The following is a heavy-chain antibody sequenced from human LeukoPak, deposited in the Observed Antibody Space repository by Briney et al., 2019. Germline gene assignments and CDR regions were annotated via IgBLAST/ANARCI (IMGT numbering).Heavy chain of an antibody. J-gene: IGHJ5*02. CDR1: GGSISSSSYY. D-gene: IGHD6-13*01. CDR2: IYYSGRT. V-gene: IGHV4-39*01. CDR3: ASPGYTSSTWFDP. Sequence: SETLSLTCTVSGGSISSSSYYWGWIRQPPGKGLEWIGSIYYSGRTYYNPSLKSRVTISVDTSKNQFSLKLRSVTAAGTAVYYCASPGYTSSTWFDPWGQGTLVTVSS.